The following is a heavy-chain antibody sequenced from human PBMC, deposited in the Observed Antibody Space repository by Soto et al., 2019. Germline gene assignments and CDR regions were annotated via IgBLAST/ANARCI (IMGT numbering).Heavy chain of an antibody. V-gene: IGHV4-31*03. CDR2: IHFSGRT. J-gene: IGHJ4*02. CDR3: TRYSPGFYFDS. Sequence: QVQLQQSGPGLVKPSQTLSLTCTVSGGSITSGGYYLTWMRQHPGKGLEWIGYIHFSGRTYYNPSLKSRVNISLDTSKSQFSLTLASVTAADTAVYYCTRYSPGFYFDSWGQGTLVTVSS. CDR1: GGSITSGGYY. D-gene: IGHD2-21*01.